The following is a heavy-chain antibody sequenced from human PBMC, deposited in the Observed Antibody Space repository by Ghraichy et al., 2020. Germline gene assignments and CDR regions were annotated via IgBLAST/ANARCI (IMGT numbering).Heavy chain of an antibody. CDR1: GFTFSSYW. Sequence: GGSLRLSCAASGFTFSSYWMHWVRQAPGKGLVWVSRINSDGSSTSYADSVKGRFTISRDNAKNTLYLQMNSLRAEDTAVYYCARVGGIVVIPAATKRHYYYYYGMDVWGQGTTVTVSS. V-gene: IGHV3-74*01. CDR2: INSDGSST. J-gene: IGHJ6*02. D-gene: IGHD2-2*01. CDR3: ARVGGIVVIPAATKRHYYYYYGMDV.